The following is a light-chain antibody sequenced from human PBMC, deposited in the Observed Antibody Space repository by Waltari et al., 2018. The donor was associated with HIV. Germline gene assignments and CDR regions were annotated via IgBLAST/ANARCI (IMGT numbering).Light chain of an antibody. CDR2: AAS. J-gene: IGKJ4*01. CDR1: QSIAKY. V-gene: IGKV1-39*01. Sequence: DMQLTQSPSSLSASVGDTVTITCRASQSIAKYLNWYQLKPGKVPKCLIYAASSLQSGVPSRFSASGSGTDFTLTINSLQPEDFATYYCQQSYGTPYTFGGGTKVEIK. CDR3: QQSYGTPYT.